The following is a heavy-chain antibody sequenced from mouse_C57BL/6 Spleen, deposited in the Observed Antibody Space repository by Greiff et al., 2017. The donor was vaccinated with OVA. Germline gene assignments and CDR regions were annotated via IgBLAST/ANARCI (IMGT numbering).Heavy chain of an antibody. CDR3: ARNGRAYAMDY. CDR1: GYAFTNYL. Sequence: QVQLQQSGAELVRPGTSVKVSCKASGYAFTNYLIEWVKQRPGQGLEWIGVINPGSGGTNYNEKFKGKATLTADKSSSTAYMQLSSLTSEDSAVYFCARNGRAYAMDYWGQGTSVTVSS. V-gene: IGHV1-54*01. D-gene: IGHD1-2*01. J-gene: IGHJ4*01. CDR2: INPGSGGT.